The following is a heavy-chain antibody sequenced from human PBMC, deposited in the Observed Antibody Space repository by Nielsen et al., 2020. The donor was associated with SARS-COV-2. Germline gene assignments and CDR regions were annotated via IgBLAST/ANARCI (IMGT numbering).Heavy chain of an antibody. CDR2: ISSSSSYI. J-gene: IGHJ6*02. V-gene: IGHV3-21*04. Sequence: GGSLRLSCAASGFTFSSYSTNWVRQAPGKGLEWVSSISSSSSYIYYADSVKGQFTISRDNAKNSLYLQMNSLRAEDTALYYCTLLPAASYYYGMDVWGQGTTVTVSS. CDR3: TLLPAASYYYGMDV. D-gene: IGHD2-2*01. CDR1: GFTFSSYS.